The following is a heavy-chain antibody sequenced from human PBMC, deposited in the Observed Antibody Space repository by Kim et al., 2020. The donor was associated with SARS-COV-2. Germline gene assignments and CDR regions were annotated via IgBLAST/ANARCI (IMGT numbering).Heavy chain of an antibody. J-gene: IGHJ4*02. D-gene: IGHD3-10*01. CDR1: GFTFSDYY. CDR3: ARDGVPTSLYGSGSYYIGFDY. CDR2: ISSSGSTI. V-gene: IGHV3-11*01. Sequence: GGSLRLSCAASGFTFSDYYMSWIRQAPGKGLEWVSYISSSGSTIYYADSVKGRFTISRDNAKNSLYLQMNSLRAEDTAVYYCARDGVPTSLYGSGSYYIGFDYWGQGTLVTVSS.